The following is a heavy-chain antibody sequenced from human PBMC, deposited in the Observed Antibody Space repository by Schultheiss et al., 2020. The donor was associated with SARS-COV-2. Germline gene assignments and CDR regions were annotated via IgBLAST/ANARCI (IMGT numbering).Heavy chain of an antibody. J-gene: IGHJ3*02. V-gene: IGHV3-30-3*01. CDR3: ARGRQQLIFDAFDI. CDR1: GFTFSSYD. D-gene: IGHD6-13*01. Sequence: GGSLRLSCAASGFTFSSYDMHWVRQAPGKGLEWVAVISYDGSNKYYADSVKGRFTISRDNSKNTLYLQMNSLRAEDTAVYYCARGRQQLIFDAFDIWGQGTMVTVSS. CDR2: ISYDGSNK.